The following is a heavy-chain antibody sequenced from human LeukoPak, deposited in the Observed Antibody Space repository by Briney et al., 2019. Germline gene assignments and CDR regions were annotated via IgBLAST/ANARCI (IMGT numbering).Heavy chain of an antibody. CDR2: IYHTGST. CDR3: VGANCSGGSRSFDP. CDR1: GGSIYSHY. J-gene: IGHJ5*02. D-gene: IGHD2-15*01. Sequence: SETLSLTCTVSGGSIYSHYWGWVRQAPGRGLEWIAYIYHTGSTNYNPSLRSRVTISVDKSKNQFSLKVTSVTTANTAVYYCVGANCSGGSRSFDPWGPGTQVAVSS. V-gene: IGHV4-59*11.